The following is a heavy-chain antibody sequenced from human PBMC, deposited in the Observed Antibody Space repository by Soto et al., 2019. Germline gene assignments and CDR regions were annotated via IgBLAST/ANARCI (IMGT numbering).Heavy chain of an antibody. V-gene: IGHV3-23*01. D-gene: IGHD1-26*01. CDR3: GRLERLDY. J-gene: IGHJ4*02. CDR2: ISSSGVGT. CDR1: GFTFSNYV. Sequence: EVQLLESGGGLVQPGGSLRLSCVASGFTFSNYVMNWVRQTPGKGLEWVSTISSSGVGTNYADSVKGRFTISRDNSKNTLYLQMNSLRAEDTAVYYCGRLERLDYWGQGALVTVSS.